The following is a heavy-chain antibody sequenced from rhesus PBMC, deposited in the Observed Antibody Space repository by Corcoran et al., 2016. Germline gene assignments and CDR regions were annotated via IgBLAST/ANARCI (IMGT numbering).Heavy chain of an antibody. CDR3: AICDGIFDY. J-gene: IGHJ4*01. CDR2: IGGSSGST. V-gene: IGHV4-127*01. CDR1: GYSISSGSG. D-gene: IGHD2-27*01. Sequence: QVQLQESGPGLVTPSETLSLTCAVSGYSISSGSGWSWIRQPPGKGLEWIGYIGGSSGSTNYNPSLKSRVTISKDTSKNQFSLKLSSVTAADTAVYYCAICDGIFDYWGQGVLVTVSS.